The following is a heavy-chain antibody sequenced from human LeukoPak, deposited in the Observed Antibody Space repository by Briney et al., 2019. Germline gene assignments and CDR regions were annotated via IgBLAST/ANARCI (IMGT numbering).Heavy chain of an antibody. J-gene: IGHJ4*02. V-gene: IGHV4-34*01. CDR2: INHSGST. CDR3: ARAPDIVVVPAANYYFDY. CDR1: GGSFSGYY. Sequence: SETLSLTCAVYGGSFSGYYWSWIRQPPGKGLEWIGEINHSGSTNYNPSLKSRVTISVDTSKNQFSLKLSSVTAADTAVYYCARAPDIVVVPAANYYFDYWGQGTLSPSPQ. D-gene: IGHD2-2*01.